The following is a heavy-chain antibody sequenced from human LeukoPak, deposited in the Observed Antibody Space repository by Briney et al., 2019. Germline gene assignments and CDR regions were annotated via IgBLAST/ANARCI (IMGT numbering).Heavy chain of an antibody. CDR2: ISGSGGST. CDR1: GFTFSSYA. CDR3: AKHAQEYQLQNVLDP. D-gene: IGHD2-2*01. Sequence: GGSLRLSCAASGFTFSSYAMSWVRQAPGKGLEWVSAISGSGGSTYYADSVKGRFTIPRDNSKNTLYLQMNSLRAEDTAEYYCAKHAQEYQLQNVLDPWGQGTLVTVSS. J-gene: IGHJ5*02. V-gene: IGHV3-23*01.